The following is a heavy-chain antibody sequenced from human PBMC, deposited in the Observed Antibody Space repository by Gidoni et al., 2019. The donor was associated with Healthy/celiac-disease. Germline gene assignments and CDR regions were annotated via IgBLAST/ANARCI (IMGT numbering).Heavy chain of an antibody. D-gene: IGHD6-19*01. CDR2: VDPEDGET. CDR1: GYSCTDYY. J-gene: IGHJ4*02. V-gene: IGHV1-69-2*01. Sequence: EVQLVPSGAEEKKPGATVKLSCTVSGYSCTDYYIHWVQQAPGQGLEWIGLVDPEDGETTNAEQFQVRVTIPADTSTVTAYMELSSLRSEYTAVYYCATATRLAVEGDYWGQGTLVTVSS. CDR3: ATATRLAVEGDY.